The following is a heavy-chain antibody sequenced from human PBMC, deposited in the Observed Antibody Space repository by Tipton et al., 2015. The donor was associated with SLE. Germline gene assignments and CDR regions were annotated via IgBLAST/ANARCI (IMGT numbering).Heavy chain of an antibody. V-gene: IGHV4-59*11. D-gene: IGHD3-3*01. CDR2: IYYSGST. J-gene: IGHJ3*02. CDR1: GGSISSHY. Sequence: TLSLTCTVSGGSISSHYWSWIRQPPGKGLEWIGYIYYSGSTNYNPSLKSRVTISVDTSKNQFSLKLSPVTAADTAVYYCARAGYYDFWSGYESPKGAFDIWGQGTMVTVSS. CDR3: ARAGYYDFWSGYESPKGAFDI.